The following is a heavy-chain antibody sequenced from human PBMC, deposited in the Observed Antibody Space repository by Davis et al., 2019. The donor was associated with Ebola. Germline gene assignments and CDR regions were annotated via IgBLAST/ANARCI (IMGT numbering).Heavy chain of an antibody. D-gene: IGHD2/OR15-2a*01. CDR3: AKDNRNIWSDV. CDR1: GFMFSTYV. Sequence: GGSLRLSCVDSGFMFSTYVMSWVRQAPGKGLEWVSTLGTSADTHYADSVKGRFTISRDNSKNTLYLQMNGLRVEDTAIYYCAKDNRNIWSDVWGQGTMVTVSS. J-gene: IGHJ3*01. V-gene: IGHV3-23*01. CDR2: LGTSADT.